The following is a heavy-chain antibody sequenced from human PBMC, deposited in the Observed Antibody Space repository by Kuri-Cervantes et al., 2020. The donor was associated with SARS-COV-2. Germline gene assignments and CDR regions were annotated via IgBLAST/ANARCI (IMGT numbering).Heavy chain of an antibody. CDR1: GFTVSSNY. V-gene: IGHV3-53*01. J-gene: IGHJ4*02. D-gene: IGHD3/OR15-3a*01. CDR2: IYSGGST. CDR3: AKDLGWMVGYFDY. Sequence: GGSLRLSCAASGFTVSSNYMSWVRQAPGKGLEWVSVIYSGGSTYSADTVKGRFTISRDNSKNTLYLQMNSLRAEDTAVYYCAKDLGWMVGYFDYWGQGTLVTVSS.